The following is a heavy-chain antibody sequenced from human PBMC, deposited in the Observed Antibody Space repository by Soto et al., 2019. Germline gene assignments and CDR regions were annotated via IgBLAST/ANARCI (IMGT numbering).Heavy chain of an antibody. J-gene: IGHJ6*02. CDR2: ISTKSGDT. Sequence: ASVKVSCKASGYTFTDYFLHWVRQAPGKGLEWMGWISTKSGDTNYAQNVQGRVTMTRDKAIRATYMELSSLTSDDTAVYYCAKLAYYHYAMDVWGQGTTVTVSS. V-gene: IGHV1-2*02. CDR1: GYTFTDYF. CDR3: AKLAYYHYAMDV.